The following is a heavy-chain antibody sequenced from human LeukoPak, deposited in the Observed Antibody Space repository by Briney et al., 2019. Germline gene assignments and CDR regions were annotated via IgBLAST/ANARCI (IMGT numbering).Heavy chain of an antibody. V-gene: IGHV3-48*03. CDR3: ARGLNGVCYN. CDR1: AFTFSSYE. D-gene: IGHD2-8*01. CDR2: ISSSGSIT. Sequence: PGGSLRLPCAASAFTFSSYEMNWVRQAPGKGLEWVSYISSSGSITYYADSVKGRFTISRDNAKNSLYLQMNSLRAEDTAVYYCARGLNGVCYNWGQGTLVTVSS. J-gene: IGHJ4*02.